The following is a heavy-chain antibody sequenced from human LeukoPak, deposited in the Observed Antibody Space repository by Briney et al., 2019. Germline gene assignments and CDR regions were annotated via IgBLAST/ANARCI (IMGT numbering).Heavy chain of an antibody. D-gene: IGHD2-15*01. CDR2: IIPIFGTA. CDR3: ARTYCSGGSCYRFPLIFFDY. Sequence: EASVKVSCMASGGTFSSYAISWVRQAPGQGLEWMGGIIPIFGTANYAQKFQGRVTITADKSTSTAYMELSSLRSEDTAVYYCARTYCSGGSCYRFPLIFFDYWGQGTLVTVSS. V-gene: IGHV1-69*06. CDR1: GGTFSSYA. J-gene: IGHJ4*02.